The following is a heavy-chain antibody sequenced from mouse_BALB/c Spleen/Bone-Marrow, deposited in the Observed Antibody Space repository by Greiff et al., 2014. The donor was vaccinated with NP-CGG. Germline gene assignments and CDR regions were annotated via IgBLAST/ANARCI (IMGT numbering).Heavy chain of an antibody. CDR1: GYTFTSYW. CDR3: TREGPTGTGGDY. Sequence: KQSGSELVRPGASVKLSCKASGYTFTSYWTHWVKQRPGQGLEWIGNIYPGSGSTNYDEKFKSKATLTVDTSSSTAYMQLSSLTSEDSAVYYCTREGPTGTGGDYWGQGTTLTVSS. D-gene: IGHD4-1*02. J-gene: IGHJ2*01. V-gene: IGHV1S22*01. CDR2: IYPGSGST.